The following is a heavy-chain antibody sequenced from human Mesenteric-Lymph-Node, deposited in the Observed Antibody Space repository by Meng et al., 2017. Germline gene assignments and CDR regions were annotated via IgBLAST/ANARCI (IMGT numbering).Heavy chain of an antibody. CDR2: IWSDGSYK. D-gene: IGHD3-10*01. CDR1: GFTFRSFG. Sequence: GGSLRLSCAASGFTFRSFGMHWVRQAPGKGLEWVAVIWSDGSYKYYADSVKGRFTISRDNSKNTLYLQVNSLRAEDTAVYYCARDRGSGSSLVWFDPWGQGTLVTVSS. V-gene: IGHV3-33*01. J-gene: IGHJ5*02. CDR3: ARDRGSGSSLVWFDP.